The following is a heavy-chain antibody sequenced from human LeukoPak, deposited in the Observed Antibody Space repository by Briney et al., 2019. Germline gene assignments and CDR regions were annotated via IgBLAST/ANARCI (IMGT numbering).Heavy chain of an antibody. Sequence: ASVKVSCKATGYSFTGHYMHWVRQAPGQGLEWLGWINPNNGGTNYAQKFQGRVTMTRDTSISTAYMELSRLRSDDTAVYYCARVDRLRRGGFEIWGQGTMVTVSS. CDR1: GYSFTGHY. CDR2: INPNNGGT. V-gene: IGHV1-2*02. CDR3: ARVDRLRRGGFEI. J-gene: IGHJ3*02. D-gene: IGHD3-3*01.